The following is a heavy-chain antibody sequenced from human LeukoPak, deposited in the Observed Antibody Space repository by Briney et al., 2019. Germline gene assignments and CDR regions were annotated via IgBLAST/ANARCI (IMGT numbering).Heavy chain of an antibody. CDR3: ARRTVYGDYTFDY. Sequence: GESLKISCKGSGYSFTSYWISWVRQMPGKGLGWMGRIDPSDSYTNYSPSFQGHVTISADKSISTAYLQWSSLKASDTAMYYCARRTVYGDYTFDYWGQGTLVTVSS. CDR2: IDPSDSYT. J-gene: IGHJ4*02. CDR1: GYSFTSYW. V-gene: IGHV5-10-1*01. D-gene: IGHD4-17*01.